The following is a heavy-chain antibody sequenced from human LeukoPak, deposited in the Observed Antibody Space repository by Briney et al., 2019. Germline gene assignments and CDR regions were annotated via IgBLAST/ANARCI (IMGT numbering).Heavy chain of an antibody. J-gene: IGHJ4*02. CDR2: INYSGKT. V-gene: IGHV4-34*01. Sequence: PSETLSLTCAVYGGSFTDYYWSWTRQSPGKGLEWIGEINYSGKTKYNPSLKSRVTISVDTSKRQFSLSLTSVTAADTAVYYCARSRGWLQSHPLGYWGQGTLVTVSS. CDR3: ARSRGWLQSHPLGY. CDR1: GGSFTDYY. D-gene: IGHD5-24*01.